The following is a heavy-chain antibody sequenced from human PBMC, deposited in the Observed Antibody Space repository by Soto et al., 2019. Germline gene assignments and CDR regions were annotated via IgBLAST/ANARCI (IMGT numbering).Heavy chain of an antibody. V-gene: IGHV3-23*01. CDR1: GFTFSSYA. Sequence: GESLKISCAASGFTFSSYAMSWVRQALGKGLEWVSAISGSGGSTYYADSVKGRFTISRDNSKNTLYLQMNSLRAEDTAVYYCAKASPYFYCGGDGLTRTYGMDGWGHGTTVTVSS. J-gene: IGHJ6*02. CDR3: AKASPYFYCGGDGLTRTYGMDG. D-gene: IGHD2-21*02. CDR2: ISGSGGST.